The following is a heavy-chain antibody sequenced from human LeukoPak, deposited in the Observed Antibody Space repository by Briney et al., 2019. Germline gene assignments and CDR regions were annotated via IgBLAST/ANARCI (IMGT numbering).Heavy chain of an antibody. CDR1: GFTVSSNY. D-gene: IGHD3-10*01. CDR3: ARFNVAAGSGSYRAFDI. V-gene: IGHV3-53*01. Sequence: PGGSLRLSCAASGFTVSSNYMSWVRQAPGKGLEWVSVIYSGGSTYYADSVKGRFTISRDNSKNTLYLQMNSLRAEDTAVYYCARFNVAAGSGSYRAFDIWGQGTMVTVSS. J-gene: IGHJ3*02. CDR2: IYSGGST.